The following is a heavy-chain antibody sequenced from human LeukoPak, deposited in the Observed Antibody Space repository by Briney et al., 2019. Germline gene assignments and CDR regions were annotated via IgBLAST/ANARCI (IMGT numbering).Heavy chain of an antibody. V-gene: IGHV3-7*04. Sequence: GGSLRLSCAASGFTFSNSWMNWVRQAPGKGLEWVANIKADGSNRNYADSVKGRFTISRDNAKNSLYLQMNSLRAEDTAVYYCAKDPKRWLSDAFDIWGQGTMVTVSS. J-gene: IGHJ3*02. D-gene: IGHD5-24*01. CDR1: GFTFSNSW. CDR3: AKDPKRWLSDAFDI. CDR2: IKADGSNR.